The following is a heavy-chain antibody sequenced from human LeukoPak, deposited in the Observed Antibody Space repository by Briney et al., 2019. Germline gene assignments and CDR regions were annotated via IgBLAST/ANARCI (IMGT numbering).Heavy chain of an antibody. V-gene: IGHV1-46*01. CDR3: ARAAIVGATSLPYYFDY. D-gene: IGHD1-26*01. CDR1: GYTFTSYY. CDR2: INPSGGST. Sequence: ASVKVSCKASGYTFTSYYMHWVRQAPGQGLEWMGIINPSGGSTSYAQKFQGRVTTTRDTSTSTVYMELSSLRSEDTAVYYCARAAIVGATSLPYYFDYWGQGTLVTVSS. J-gene: IGHJ4*02.